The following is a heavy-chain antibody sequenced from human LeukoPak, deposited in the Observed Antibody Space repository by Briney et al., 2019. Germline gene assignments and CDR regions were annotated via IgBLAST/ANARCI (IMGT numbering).Heavy chain of an antibody. CDR2: ISWNSGSI. Sequence: GRSLRLSCAASGFTLDDYAMHWVRHAPGKGLEWVSGISWNSGSIDYADSVKGRFTISRDNAKNSLYLQMNSLRAEDTALYYCAKDRSYSSTSFDYWGQGTLVTVSS. V-gene: IGHV3-9*01. J-gene: IGHJ4*02. D-gene: IGHD6-13*01. CDR3: AKDRSYSSTSFDY. CDR1: GFTLDDYA.